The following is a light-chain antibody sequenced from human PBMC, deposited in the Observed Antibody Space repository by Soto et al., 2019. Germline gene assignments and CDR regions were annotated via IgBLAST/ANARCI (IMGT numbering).Light chain of an antibody. J-gene: IGLJ3*02. CDR1: SGSVSTTYY. CDR2: STD. V-gene: IGLV8-61*01. Sequence: QTVVTQEPSFSVSPGRTVTLTCGLSSGSVSTTYYPTWYQQTPGQAPRTLIYSTDTRSSGVPDRFSGSILGNKAALTITGAQADDESDYYCVLYMGRGIWVFGGGTKVTGL. CDR3: VLYMGRGIWV.